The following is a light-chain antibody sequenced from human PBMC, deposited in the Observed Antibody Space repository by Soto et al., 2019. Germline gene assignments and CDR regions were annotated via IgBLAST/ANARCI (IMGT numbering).Light chain of an antibody. CDR1: QSVSSY. Sequence: EIVLTQSPATLSLSPGERATLSCRASQSVSSYLAWYQQKPGQAPRLLIYDASNRATGIPARFSGSGSVTAFTLTISSLEPEDFAVYYCQQRSNWPPMYTFGQGTKLEIK. CDR2: DAS. J-gene: IGKJ2*01. CDR3: QQRSNWPPMYT. V-gene: IGKV3-11*01.